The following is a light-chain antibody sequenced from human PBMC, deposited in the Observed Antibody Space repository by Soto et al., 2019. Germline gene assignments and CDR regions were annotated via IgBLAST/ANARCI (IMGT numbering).Light chain of an antibody. Sequence: LVFTQSPCTLSLSPGETATLSCRASQSVSNIYLGWYQQKPGQAPRLLIYDASTRATGIPARFSGSGSGTDFTLTITSLQPADIATYYCQQYSRDSTFGQGTKVDIK. CDR1: QSVSNIY. V-gene: IGKV3-20*01. J-gene: IGKJ1*01. CDR3: QQYSRDST. CDR2: DAS.